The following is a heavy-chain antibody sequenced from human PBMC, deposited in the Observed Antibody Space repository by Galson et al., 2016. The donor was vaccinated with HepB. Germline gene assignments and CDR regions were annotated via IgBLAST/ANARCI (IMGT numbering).Heavy chain of an antibody. V-gene: IGHV4-34*01. CDR1: GGSFSDCY. Sequence: ETLSLTCAVYGGSFSDCYWGWIRQFPGKGLEWTGEINHSGSTYYNPSLKSRVTISLDPSKSQFSLYLNSLTAADTAIYYCAIRPRGNPILRGFFSTWFDPWGQGTLVTVSS. J-gene: IGHJ5*02. D-gene: IGHD3-10*01. CDR3: AIRPRGNPILRGFFSTWFDP. CDR2: INHSGST.